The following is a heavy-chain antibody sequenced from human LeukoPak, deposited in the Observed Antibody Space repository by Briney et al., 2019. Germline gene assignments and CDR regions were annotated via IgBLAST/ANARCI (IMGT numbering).Heavy chain of an antibody. CDR1: GFTFSSYS. V-gene: IGHV3-48*01. Sequence: GGSLRLSCAASGFTFSSYSMNWVRQAPGKGLEWVSYISSSSSTIYYADSVKGRFTISRDNAKNSLYLQMNSLRAEDTAVYYCARDARLPSRIAARLSRPRGGYYFDYWGQGTLVTVSS. CDR2: ISSSSSTI. CDR3: ARDARLPSRIAARLSRPRGGYYFDY. D-gene: IGHD6-6*01. J-gene: IGHJ4*02.